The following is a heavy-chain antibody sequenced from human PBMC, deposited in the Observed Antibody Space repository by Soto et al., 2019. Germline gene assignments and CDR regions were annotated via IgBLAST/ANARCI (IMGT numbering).Heavy chain of an antibody. CDR1: GGSISGYY. Sequence: PSETLSLTCTVSGGSISGYYWSWIRQPPGKGLEWIGYMYYSGSTDYNPSFKSRVTISVDTSKNQFSLKLSSVTAADTAVYYCARDPTPWGQGTLVTDSS. V-gene: IGHV4-59*12. J-gene: IGHJ5*02. CDR3: ARDPTP. CDR2: MYYSGST.